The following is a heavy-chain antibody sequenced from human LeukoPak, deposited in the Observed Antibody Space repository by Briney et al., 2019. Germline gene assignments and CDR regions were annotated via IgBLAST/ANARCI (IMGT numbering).Heavy chain of an antibody. D-gene: IGHD3-22*01. Sequence: ASVKVSCKASGYTFTSYGISWVRQAPGQGLEWMGWISAYNGNTNYAQKLQGRVTMTTDTSTSTAYMELRSLRSDDTAVYYCARIVSYDSNGYYLDWGQGTLVTVSS. CDR3: ARIVSYDSNGYYLD. V-gene: IGHV1-18*01. CDR1: GYTFTSYG. CDR2: ISAYNGNT. J-gene: IGHJ4*02.